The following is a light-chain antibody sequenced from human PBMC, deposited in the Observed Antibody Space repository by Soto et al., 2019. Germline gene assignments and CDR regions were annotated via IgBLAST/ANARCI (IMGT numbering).Light chain of an antibody. Sequence: DIQMTQSPSTLSASVGDRVTITCRASQSISSWLAWYQQKPGKAPKLLIYKASSLESGVPSRFSGSGSGTEFTLTISSLQPDDFATDYCQQYNSYSWTFGQGTKVAIK. J-gene: IGKJ1*01. V-gene: IGKV1-5*03. CDR3: QQYNSYSWT. CDR1: QSISSW. CDR2: KAS.